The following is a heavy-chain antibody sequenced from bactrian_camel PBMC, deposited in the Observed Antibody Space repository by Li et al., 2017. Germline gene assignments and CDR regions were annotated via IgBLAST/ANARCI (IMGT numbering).Heavy chain of an antibody. CDR1: GFTFTDYH. CDR3: ATGDSDYLHSFDD. V-gene: IGHV3-2*01. J-gene: IGHJ4*01. CDR2: LYSDGRNP. Sequence: HVQLVESGGGLVQPGGSLRLSCLASGFTFTDYHMSWVRQAPGKGLEWVSRLYSDGRNPQYADFVKGRFTISRDNAKNTVSLQMNSLKFEDTALYYCATGDSDYLHSFDDWGQGTQVTVS. D-gene: IGHD4*01.